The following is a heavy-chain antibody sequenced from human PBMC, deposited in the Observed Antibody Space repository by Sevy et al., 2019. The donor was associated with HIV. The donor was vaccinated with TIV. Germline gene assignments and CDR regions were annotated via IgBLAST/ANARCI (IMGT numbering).Heavy chain of an antibody. CDR3: AGENAWGRGYS. CDR1: GGSITSLY. D-gene: IGHD1-26*01. J-gene: IGHJ4*02. Sequence: SETLSLTCTVSGGSITSLYWNWIRQPPGKGLEWIANIYYNGHINYNPSLKSLFTLSLDTSKNQFSLWLSSVTAADTAMYYCAGENAWGRGYSWGQGTPVTVSS. V-gene: IGHV4-59*08. CDR2: IYYNGHI.